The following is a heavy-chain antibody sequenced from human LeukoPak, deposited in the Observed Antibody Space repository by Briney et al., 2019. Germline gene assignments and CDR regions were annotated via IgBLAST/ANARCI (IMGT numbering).Heavy chain of an antibody. Sequence: GGSLRLSCAASGFTFTSYGMSWVRQAPGKGLEWVSSVSGTGGTTYYADSVKGRFTISRDNSQNTLFLQRNSLRAEDTALYYCAKNSGYSYGRNDYWGQGTLVTVSS. J-gene: IGHJ4*02. CDR1: GFTFTSYG. V-gene: IGHV3-23*01. D-gene: IGHD5-18*01. CDR2: VSGTGGTT. CDR3: AKNSGYSYGRNDY.